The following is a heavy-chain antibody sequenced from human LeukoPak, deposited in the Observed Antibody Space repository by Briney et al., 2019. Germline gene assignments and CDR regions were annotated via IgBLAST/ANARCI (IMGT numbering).Heavy chain of an antibody. CDR3: AKEGPPYYYGMDV. J-gene: IGHJ6*02. Sequence: SCKASGYTFTSYAMSWVRQAPGKGLEWVSAISGSGGSTYYADSVKGRFTISRDNSKNTLYLQMNSLRAEDTAVYYCAKEGPPYYYGMDVWGQGTTVTVSS. CDR2: ISGSGGST. V-gene: IGHV3-23*01. CDR1: GYTFTSYA.